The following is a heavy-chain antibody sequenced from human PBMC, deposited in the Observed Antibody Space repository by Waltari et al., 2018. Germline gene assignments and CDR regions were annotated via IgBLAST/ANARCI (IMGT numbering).Heavy chain of an antibody. Sequence: QVPLVQSGAEVKKPGASVKVSCKVSGYTLTELSIHWVRQAAGKGLEWMGGFDPEDGETIYAQKFQGRVTMTEDTSTDTAYMELSSLRSEDTAVYYCAARITIFGVVIIPFDYWGQGTLVTVSS. CDR1: GYTLTELS. D-gene: IGHD3-3*01. J-gene: IGHJ4*02. CDR3: AARITIFGVVIIPFDY. V-gene: IGHV1-24*01. CDR2: FDPEDGET.